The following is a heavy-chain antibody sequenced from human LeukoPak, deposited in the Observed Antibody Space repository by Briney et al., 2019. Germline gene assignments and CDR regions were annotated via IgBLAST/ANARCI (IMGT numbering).Heavy chain of an antibody. Sequence: PSETLSLTCAVYGGSFSGYYWSWIRQPPGKGLEWIGEINHSESTNYNPSLKSRVTISVDTSKNQFSLKLSSVTAADTAVYYCARGPSYGYARRIRFDPWGQGTLVTVSS. CDR1: GGSFSGYY. J-gene: IGHJ5*02. V-gene: IGHV4-34*01. CDR3: ARGPSYGYARRIRFDP. D-gene: IGHD5-18*01. CDR2: INHSEST.